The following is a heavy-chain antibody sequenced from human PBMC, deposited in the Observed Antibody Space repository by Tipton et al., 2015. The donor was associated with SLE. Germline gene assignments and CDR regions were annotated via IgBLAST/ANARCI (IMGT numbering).Heavy chain of an antibody. CDR3: ARGETTVVTLENWFDP. CDR2: INHSGST. J-gene: IGHJ5*02. V-gene: IGHV4-34*01. D-gene: IGHD4-23*01. CDR1: GGSISSSSYY. Sequence: TLSLTCAVYGGSISSSSYYWSWIRQPPGKRLEWIGEINHSGSTNYNPSLKSRVTISVDTSKNQFSLKLSSVTAADTAVYYCARGETTVVTLENWFDPWGQGTLVTVSS.